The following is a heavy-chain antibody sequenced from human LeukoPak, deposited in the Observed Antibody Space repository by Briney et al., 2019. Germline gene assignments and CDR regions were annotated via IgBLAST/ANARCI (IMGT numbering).Heavy chain of an antibody. CDR2: MNPNSGNT. CDR1: GYTFTSYD. Sequence: ASVKVSCKASGYTFTSYDINWVRQATGQGLEWMGWMNPNSGNTGYAQKFQGRVTITRNTSISTAYMELSSLRSEDTAVYYCARWGSIRGSLYHYYYYMDVWGKGTTVTVSS. V-gene: IGHV1-8*03. J-gene: IGHJ6*03. D-gene: IGHD3-10*01. CDR3: ARWGSIRGSLYHYYYYMDV.